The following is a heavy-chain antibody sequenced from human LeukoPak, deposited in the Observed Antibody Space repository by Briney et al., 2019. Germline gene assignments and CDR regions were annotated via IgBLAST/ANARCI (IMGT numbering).Heavy chain of an antibody. Sequence: SETLSLTCTVSGASISSNNYYWGWIRQPPGKRLEWIGSIYSGGYTYYNPSLKSRVTISVDTSKNQFSLKLSSVTAADTAIYYCQSRYLEWLLDYWGQGTLVTVSS. D-gene: IGHD3-3*01. CDR3: QSRYLEWLLDY. CDR1: GASISSNNYY. V-gene: IGHV4-39*01. CDR2: IYSGGYT. J-gene: IGHJ4*02.